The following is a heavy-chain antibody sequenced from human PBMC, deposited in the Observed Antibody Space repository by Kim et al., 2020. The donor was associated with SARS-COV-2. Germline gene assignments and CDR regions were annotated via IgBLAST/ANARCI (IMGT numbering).Heavy chain of an antibody. Sequence: KAYEDSVKGRFTISRDNAKNSLYLQMKSLRPDDTAFYYCAKLSSSWYEGDYWGQGTGVTVSS. D-gene: IGHD6-13*01. V-gene: IGHV3-9*01. CDR2: K. CDR3: AKLSSSWYEGDY. J-gene: IGHJ4*02.